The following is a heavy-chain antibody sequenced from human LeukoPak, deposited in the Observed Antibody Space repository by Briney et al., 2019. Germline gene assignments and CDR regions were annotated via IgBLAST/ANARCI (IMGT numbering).Heavy chain of an antibody. Sequence: PGGSLRLSCAASGFTFSSYSMNWVRQAPGKGLEWVSSISSSSSYIYYADSVKGRFTISRDISKNTLFLQLNSLRAEDTAVYYCVKEVVATIPPLWGQGTLVTVSS. V-gene: IGHV3-21*04. J-gene: IGHJ4*02. CDR1: GFTFSSYS. CDR2: ISSSSSYI. CDR3: VKEVVATIPPL. D-gene: IGHD5-12*01.